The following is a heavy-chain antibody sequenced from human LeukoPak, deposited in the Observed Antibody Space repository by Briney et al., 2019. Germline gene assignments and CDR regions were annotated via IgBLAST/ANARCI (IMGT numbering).Heavy chain of an antibody. CDR3: ARVGGITIFGVVIQKWFDP. V-gene: IGHV4-39*01. Sequence: KPSETLSLTCTVSGGSISSSSYYWAWVRQPPGKGLEWIGSFYYSGSSYYNPSLKSRVTISGDTSKNQFSLKLSSVTAADTAVYYCARVGGITIFGVVIQKWFDPWGQGTLVTVSS. CDR1: GGSISSSSYY. CDR2: FYYSGSS. D-gene: IGHD3-3*01. J-gene: IGHJ5*02.